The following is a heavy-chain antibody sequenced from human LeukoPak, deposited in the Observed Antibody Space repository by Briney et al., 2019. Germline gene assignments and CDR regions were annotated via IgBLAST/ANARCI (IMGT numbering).Heavy chain of an antibody. CDR2: INHSGST. D-gene: IGHD3-3*01. CDR1: GGSFSGYY. CDR3: ARTVRFLEWLLDY. J-gene: IGHJ4*02. Sequence: SETLSLTGAVYGGSFSGYYWSWIRQPPGKGLEWIGEINHSGSTNYNPSLKSRVTISVDTSKNQFSLKLSSVTAADTAVYYCARTVRFLEWLLDYWGQGTLVTVSS. V-gene: IGHV4-34*01.